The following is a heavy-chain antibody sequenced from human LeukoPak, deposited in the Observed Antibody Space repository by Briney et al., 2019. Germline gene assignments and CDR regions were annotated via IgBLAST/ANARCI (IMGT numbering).Heavy chain of an antibody. J-gene: IGHJ4*02. CDR2: ISGSGGST. V-gene: IGHV3-23*01. D-gene: IGHD2-2*01. CDR3: AIQGHCSSTSFSNNVGY. Sequence: GGSLRLSCAASGFTFSSYAMSWVRQAPGKGLEWVSAISGSGGSTYYADSVKGRFTISRDNSKNTLYLQMNSLRAEDTAVYYCAIQGHCSSTSFSNNVGYWGQGTLVTVSS. CDR1: GFTFSSYA.